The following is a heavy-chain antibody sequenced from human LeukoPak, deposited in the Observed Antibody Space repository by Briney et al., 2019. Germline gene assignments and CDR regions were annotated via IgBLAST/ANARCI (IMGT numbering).Heavy chain of an antibody. D-gene: IGHD6-19*01. CDR1: GFTFSSYG. Sequence: GGSLRLSCAASGFTFSSYGMHWVRQAPGKGLEWVAVIWYDGSNKYYADSVKGRFTISRDNSKNTLYLQMNSLRAEDTAVYYCARGGGSSGWYDYFDYWGQGTPVTVSS. CDR2: IWYDGSNK. V-gene: IGHV3-33*01. CDR3: ARGGGSSGWYDYFDY. J-gene: IGHJ4*02.